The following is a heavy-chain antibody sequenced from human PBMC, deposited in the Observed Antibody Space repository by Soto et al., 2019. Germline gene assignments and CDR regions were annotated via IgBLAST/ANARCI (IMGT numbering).Heavy chain of an antibody. CDR3: ARHQRWRGSWFDP. Sequence: PSETLSLTCTVSGGSISSSSYYWGWIRQPPGKGLEWIGSIYYSGSTYYNPSLKSRVTISVDTSKNQFSLKLSSVTAADTAVYYCARHQRWRGSWFDPWGQGTLITVSS. CDR2: IYYSGST. D-gene: IGHD1-26*01. V-gene: IGHV4-39*01. J-gene: IGHJ5*02. CDR1: GGSISSSSYY.